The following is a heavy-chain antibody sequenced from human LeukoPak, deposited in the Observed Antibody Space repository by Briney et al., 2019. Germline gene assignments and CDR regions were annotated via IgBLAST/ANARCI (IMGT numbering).Heavy chain of an antibody. J-gene: IGHJ4*02. CDR2: IYYSGST. CDR1: GGSISSYY. D-gene: IGHD3-10*01. Sequence: SETLSLTCTVSGGSISSYYWSWIRQPPGKGLEWIGYIYYSGSTNYNPSLKSRVTISVDTSKNQFSLKLSSVTAADTAVYYCARGEGNYYYGSGFDYWGQGTLVTVSS. CDR3: ARGEGNYYYGSGFDY. V-gene: IGHV4-59*01.